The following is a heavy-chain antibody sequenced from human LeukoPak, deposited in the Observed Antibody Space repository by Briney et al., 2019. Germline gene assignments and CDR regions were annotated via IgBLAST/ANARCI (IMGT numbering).Heavy chain of an antibody. J-gene: IGHJ4*02. CDR2: IDHTGTT. CDR3: AREVRGGKGRGLDY. Sequence: SETLSLTCSVSDDSITIYYWTWIRQPPGKGLEWIGYIDHTGTTNYNPSLNSRVTISRDTSKNHFSLQLSSVTAADTAVYFCAREVRGGKGRGLDYWGQGTLVTVSS. CDR1: DDSITIYY. V-gene: IGHV4-59*01. D-gene: IGHD4-23*01.